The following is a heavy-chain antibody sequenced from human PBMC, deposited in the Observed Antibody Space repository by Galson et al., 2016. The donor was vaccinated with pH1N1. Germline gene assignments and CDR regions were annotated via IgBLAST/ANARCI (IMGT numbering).Heavy chain of an antibody. D-gene: IGHD2-2*01. V-gene: IGHV2-5*01. Sequence: PALVKPTQTLTLTCSLTGFSLITPAVGVVVIRQPPGRALEWLALIYWNDDKLYSPSLKSRLTITKDTSKNQVVLTLADMAPVDTATYFCPHLTSNQFHYFKHWGQGALVTVSS. CDR1: GFSLITPAVG. J-gene: IGHJ4*02. CDR3: PHLTSNQFHYFKH. CDR2: IYWNDDK.